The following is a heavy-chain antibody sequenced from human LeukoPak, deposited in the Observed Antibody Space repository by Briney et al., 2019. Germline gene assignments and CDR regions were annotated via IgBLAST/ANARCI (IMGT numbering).Heavy chain of an antibody. V-gene: IGHV3-30*18. CDR1: GFSFGSYG. J-gene: IGHJ6*02. Sequence: GGSLRLSCAASGFSFGSYGMHWVRQAPGKGLEWVAVISYDGSNKYYADSVKGRFTISRDNSKNTLYLQMNSLRAEDTAVYYCAKVANYGDPRYYGMDVWGQGTTVTVSS. CDR3: AKVANYGDPRYYGMDV. CDR2: ISYDGSNK. D-gene: IGHD4-17*01.